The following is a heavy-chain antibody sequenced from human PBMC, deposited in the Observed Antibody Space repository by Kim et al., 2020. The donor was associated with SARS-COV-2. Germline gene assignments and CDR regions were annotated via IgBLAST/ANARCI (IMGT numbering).Heavy chain of an antibody. Sequence: GGSLRLSCAASGFTFSSYAMHWVRQAPGKGLEYVSAISSNGGSTYYASSVKGRFTISRDNSKNTLHLQMGSLRAEDMAVYYCARDRYYDFWSGLNNIDYWGQGTLVTVSS. CDR3: ARDRYYDFWSGLNNIDY. CDR1: GFTFSSYA. V-gene: IGHV3-64*01. J-gene: IGHJ4*02. D-gene: IGHD3-3*01. CDR2: ISSNGGST.